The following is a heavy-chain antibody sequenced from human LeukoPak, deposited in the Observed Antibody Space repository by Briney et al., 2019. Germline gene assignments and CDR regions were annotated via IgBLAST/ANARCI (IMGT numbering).Heavy chain of an antibody. CDR2: ISGSGGST. CDR1: GFTFSSYA. Sequence: QAGGSLRLSCAASGFTFSSYAMSWVRQAPGKGLEWVSAISGSGGSTYYADSVKGRFTISRDNAKNSLYLQMNSLRAEDTAVYYCARDSLGRFLEWLSHVDYWGQGTLVTVSS. CDR3: ARDSLGRFLEWLSHVDY. J-gene: IGHJ4*02. D-gene: IGHD3-3*01. V-gene: IGHV3-23*01.